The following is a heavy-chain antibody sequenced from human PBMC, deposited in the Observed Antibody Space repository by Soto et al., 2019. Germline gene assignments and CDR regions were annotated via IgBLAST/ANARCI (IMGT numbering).Heavy chain of an antibody. CDR3: ARKVPGSTTRPDYWYFDL. V-gene: IGHV3-23*01. D-gene: IGHD3-10*01. CDR1: GFTFISYA. CDR2: ISGGGDAT. Sequence: EVQLLESGGGLVQPGGSLRLSCAASGFTFISYAMNWVRQAPGKGLQWVSAISGGGDATFYADSVKGRFTISRDNSRNTVNLQMNSLGADDTAVYYCARKVPGSTTRPDYWYFDLWGRGTLVTASS. J-gene: IGHJ2*01.